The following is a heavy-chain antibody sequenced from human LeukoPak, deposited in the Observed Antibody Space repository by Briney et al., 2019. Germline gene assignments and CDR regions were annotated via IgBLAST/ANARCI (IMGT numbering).Heavy chain of an antibody. CDR1: GFIFSSYS. V-gene: IGHV3-21*01. CDR3: ARPNLYSTSLDAFDI. J-gene: IGHJ3*02. Sequence: GRSLSLSCAVSGFIFSSYSMNWVRQAPGKGLEWVSSISSSSSYIYYADSVKRRFTISRDNAKNSLYLQVNSLRAEDTAVYYCARPNLYSTSLDAFDIWGQGTMVTVSS. CDR2: ISSSSSYI. D-gene: IGHD2-8*01.